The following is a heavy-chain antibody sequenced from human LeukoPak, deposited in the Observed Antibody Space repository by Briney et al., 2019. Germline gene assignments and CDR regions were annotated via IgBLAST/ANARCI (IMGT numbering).Heavy chain of an antibody. V-gene: IGHV3-9*01. D-gene: IGHD6-6*01. Sequence: GGSLRLSCAASGFTFDDYAMHWVRHAPGKGLEWVSGISWNSGSIVYADSVKGRFTISRDNAKNSLYLQMNSLTTEDTAVYYCTTVVRYSSPSVDNWGQGTLVTVSS. CDR3: TTVVRYSSPSVDN. CDR1: GFTFDDYA. CDR2: ISWNSGSI. J-gene: IGHJ4*02.